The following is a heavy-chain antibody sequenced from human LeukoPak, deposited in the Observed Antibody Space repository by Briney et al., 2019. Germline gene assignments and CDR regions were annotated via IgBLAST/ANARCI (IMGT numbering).Heavy chain of an antibody. Sequence: PGGSLRLSCAASGFTFSSYGMHWVRQAPGKGLEWVAVISYDGSNKYYADSVKGRFTISRDNSKNTLYLQMNSLRAEDTAVYYCASSLRSSSWYDYYYYGMDVWGQGTTVTVSS. CDR1: GFTFSSYG. CDR3: ASSLRSSSWYDYYYYGMDV. J-gene: IGHJ6*02. V-gene: IGHV3-30*03. CDR2: ISYDGSNK. D-gene: IGHD6-13*01.